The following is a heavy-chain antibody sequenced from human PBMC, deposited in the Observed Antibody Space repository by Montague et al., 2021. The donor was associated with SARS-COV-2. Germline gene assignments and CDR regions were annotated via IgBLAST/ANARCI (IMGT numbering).Heavy chain of an antibody. J-gene: IGHJ4*02. CDR2: IYNSGSTYYYSGST. CDR3: SGSHDYGDYAFNY. D-gene: IGHD4-17*01. Sequence: TLSLTCSVSGGSITSDGYYWNWIRQQSDKGPEWIGNIYNSGSTYYYSGSTYYNPSLKSRATISVDTSKNQFSLKLNSVTAADTAVYYCSGSHDYGDYAFNYWGQGTLVTVSS. CDR1: GGSITSDGYY. V-gene: IGHV4-31*03.